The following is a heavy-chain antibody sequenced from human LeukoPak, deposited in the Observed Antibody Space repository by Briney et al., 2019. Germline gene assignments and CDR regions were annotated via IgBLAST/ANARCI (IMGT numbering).Heavy chain of an antibody. J-gene: IGHJ4*02. CDR2: IDISGGST. Sequence: QSGGSLRLSCAASGFTFSSHAMCWVRQAPGKGLEWVSSIDISGGSTYYADSVQGRFTISRDNSKNTLYLQMNSLRAEDTGLYYCANEVRPNDYWGQGTLVTVSS. CDR1: GFTFSSHA. V-gene: IGHV3-23*01. CDR3: ANEVRPNDY. D-gene: IGHD1-1*01.